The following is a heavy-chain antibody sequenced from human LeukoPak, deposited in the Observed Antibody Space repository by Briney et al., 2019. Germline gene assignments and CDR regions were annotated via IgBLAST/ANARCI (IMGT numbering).Heavy chain of an antibody. V-gene: IGHV5-51*01. Sequence: GESLKISCKGSGYSFTTYWIGWVRQMPGKGLESMGIIYPGDSGTKYNPSFQGQVAISADKSISTAYLRWSSLKTSDTAMYYCVRLDSSGWYYFDYWGQGTLVTVSS. D-gene: IGHD6-19*01. CDR1: GYSFTTYW. J-gene: IGHJ4*02. CDR2: IYPGDSGT. CDR3: VRLDSSGWYYFDY.